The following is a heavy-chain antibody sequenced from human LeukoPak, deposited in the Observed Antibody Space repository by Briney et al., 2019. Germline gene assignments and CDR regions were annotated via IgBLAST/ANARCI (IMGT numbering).Heavy chain of an antibody. J-gene: IGHJ6*02. D-gene: IGHD2-2*01. CDR3: ARPYCSSTSCYWYYGMDV. Sequence: PGGSLRLSCAASGFTFSSYEMSWVRQAPGKGLEWVSYISGSSSTKYYADSVKGRFTISRDNAKNSLSLQMNSLRDDDTAVYYCARPYCSSTSCYWYYGMDVWGQGTTVTVSS. CDR1: GFTFSSYE. V-gene: IGHV3-48*03. CDR2: ISGSSSTK.